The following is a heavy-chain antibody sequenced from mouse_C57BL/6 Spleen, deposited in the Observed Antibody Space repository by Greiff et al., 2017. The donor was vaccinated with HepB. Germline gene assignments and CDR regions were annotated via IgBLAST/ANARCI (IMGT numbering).Heavy chain of an antibody. CDR3: ARDRYYGSIWYFDV. V-gene: IGHV3-1*01. D-gene: IGHD1-1*01. CDR1: GYSITSGYD. J-gene: IGHJ1*03. Sequence: EVQLQESGPGMVKPSQSLSLTCTVTGYSITSGYDWHWIRHFPGNKLEWMGYISYSGSTNYNPSLKSRISITHDTSKNHFFLKLNSVTTEDTATYYCARDRYYGSIWYFDVWGTGTTVTVSS. CDR2: ISYSGST.